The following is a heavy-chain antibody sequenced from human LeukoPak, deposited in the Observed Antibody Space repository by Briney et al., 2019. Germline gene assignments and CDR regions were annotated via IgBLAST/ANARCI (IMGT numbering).Heavy chain of an antibody. CDR1: GFTFSNAW. V-gene: IGHV3-15*07. CDR2: IKSKTDGGTT. D-gene: IGHD4/OR15-4a*01. Sequence: GGSLRLSCAASGFTFSNAWMNWVRQAPGKGLEWVGRIKSKTDGGTTDYAAPVKGRFTISRDDSKNTLYLQMNSLKTEDTAVYYCTTADYWTPNAFDIWGQGTMVTVSS. CDR3: TTADYWTPNAFDI. J-gene: IGHJ3*02.